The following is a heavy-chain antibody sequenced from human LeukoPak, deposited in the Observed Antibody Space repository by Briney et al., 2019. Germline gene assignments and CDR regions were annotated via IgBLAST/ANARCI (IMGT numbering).Heavy chain of an antibody. CDR3: ARAEGYFDWLGPYYYMDV. CDR1: GGSISSYY. J-gene: IGHJ6*03. Sequence: SETLSLTCTVSGGSISSYYWSWIRQPPGKGLEWIGYIYYSGSTNYNPSLKSRVTISVDTSKNQFSLKLSSVTAADTAVYYCARAEGYFDWLGPYYYMDVWGKGTTVTISS. D-gene: IGHD3-9*01. V-gene: IGHV4-59*01. CDR2: IYYSGST.